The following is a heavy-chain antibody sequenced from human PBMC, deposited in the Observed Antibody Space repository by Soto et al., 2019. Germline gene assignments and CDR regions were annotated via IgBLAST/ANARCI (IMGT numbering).Heavy chain of an antibody. CDR1: GGSVSSGSYY. J-gene: IGHJ6*02. CDR3: ARDSPGYYYGMDV. CDR2: IYYSGST. Sequence: SETLSLTCTVSGGSVSSGSYYWSWIRQPPGKGLEWIGYIYYSGSTNYNPSLKSRVTISVDTSKNQFSLKLSSVTAADTAVYYCARDSPGYYYGMDVWGQGTTVTVSS. V-gene: IGHV4-61*01.